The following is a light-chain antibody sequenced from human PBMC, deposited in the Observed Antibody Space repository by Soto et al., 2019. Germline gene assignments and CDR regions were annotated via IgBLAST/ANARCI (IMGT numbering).Light chain of an antibody. Sequence: DIQMTQSPSSLSASVGDRVTITCQASQDIDKFLNWYQQKPGKPPKLLIDDASNLATGVPSRFSGRGSGTDFTFTISSLQPEDVATYYCQQSYTSPAFTFGPGTRVNAK. CDR2: DAS. J-gene: IGKJ3*01. V-gene: IGKV1-33*01. CDR1: QDIDKF. CDR3: QQSYTSPAFT.